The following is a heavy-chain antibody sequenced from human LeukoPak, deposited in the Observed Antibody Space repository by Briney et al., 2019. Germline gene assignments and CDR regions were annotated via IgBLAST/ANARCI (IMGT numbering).Heavy chain of an antibody. V-gene: IGHV3-23*01. D-gene: IGHD3-3*01. J-gene: IGHJ4*02. CDR3: AKLNDFWSGPLDY. CDR1: GFTFSSYA. Sequence: PGGSLRLSCAASGFTFSSYAMSWVRQAPGKGLERVSAISGSGGSTYYADSVKGRFTISRDNSKNTLYLQMNSLRAEDTAVYYCAKLNDFWSGPLDYWGQGTLVTVSS. CDR2: ISGSGGST.